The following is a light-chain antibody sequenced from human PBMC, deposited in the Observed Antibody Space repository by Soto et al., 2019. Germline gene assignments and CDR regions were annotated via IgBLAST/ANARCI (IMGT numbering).Light chain of an antibody. CDR1: QSVSSSY. CDR2: GAS. J-gene: IGKJ1*01. V-gene: IGKV3-20*01. Sequence: EIVMTQSPSTLYVSPGAIATLSCSASQSVSSSYVAWYQQIPGQTPRLLIYGASSRAAGVPDRFSGSGSGTDFTLTISRLEPEDFAVYYCQQHGSSPWMFGQGTKVDIK. CDR3: QQHGSSPWM.